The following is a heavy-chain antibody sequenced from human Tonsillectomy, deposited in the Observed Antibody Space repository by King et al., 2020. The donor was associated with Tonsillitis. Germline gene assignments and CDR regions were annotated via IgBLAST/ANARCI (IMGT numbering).Heavy chain of an antibody. CDR1: GGSFSGYY. D-gene: IGHD5-18*01. CDR3: ARANRGYSYGYYYYMDV. J-gene: IGHJ6*03. Sequence: VQLQQWGAGLLKPSENLSLTCAVYGGSFSGYYWSWIRQPPGKGLEWIGEINHSGSTNYNPSLKSRVTISVDTSKNQFSLKLSSVTAADTAVYYCARANRGYSYGYYYYMDVWGKGTTVTVSS. V-gene: IGHV4-34*01. CDR2: INHSGST.